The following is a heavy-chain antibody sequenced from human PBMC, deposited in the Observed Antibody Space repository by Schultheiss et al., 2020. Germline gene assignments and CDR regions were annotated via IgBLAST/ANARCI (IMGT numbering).Heavy chain of an antibody. J-gene: IGHJ4*02. Sequence: SETLSLTCSVSGGSVSSNNYYWSWIRQPAGKGLEWIGRIYTSGSTNYNPSLKSRVIISLDTPKNQFSLKLSSVTAADTAVYYCARLMKGGMYYFDYWGQGTLVTVSS. D-gene: IGHD3-16*01. CDR1: GGSVSSNNYY. CDR3: ARLMKGGMYYFDY. CDR2: IYTSGST. V-gene: IGHV4-61*02.